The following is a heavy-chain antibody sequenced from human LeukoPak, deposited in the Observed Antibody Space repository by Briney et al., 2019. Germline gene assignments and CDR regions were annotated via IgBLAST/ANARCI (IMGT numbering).Heavy chain of an antibody. CDR1: GVSINSHY. CDR3: VVSPNQDFFDY. J-gene: IGHJ4*02. V-gene: IGHV4-4*09. Sequence: SETLSLTCTVSGVSINSHYLTWIRQPPGKGLEWIGYIYCRGRTNYEPSLKSRVTMSVDTSKCQFSLNLNSLTAAVTAVYYCVVSPNQDFFDYWGQGPLVTVSS. CDR2: IYCRGRT.